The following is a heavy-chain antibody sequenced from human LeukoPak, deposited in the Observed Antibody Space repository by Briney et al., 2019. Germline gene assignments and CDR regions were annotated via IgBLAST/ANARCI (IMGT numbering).Heavy chain of an antibody. V-gene: IGHV3-30*18. D-gene: IGHD6-19*01. CDR2: ISYDGSNK. CDR3: AKGSGWYVRGHFDY. CDR1: GFTFSSYG. Sequence: PGGSLRLSCAASGFTFSSYGMHWVRQALGKGLEWVAVISYDGSNKYYADSVKGRFTISRDNSKNTLYLQMNSLRAEDTAVYYCAKGSGWYVRGHFDYWGQGTLVTASS. J-gene: IGHJ4*02.